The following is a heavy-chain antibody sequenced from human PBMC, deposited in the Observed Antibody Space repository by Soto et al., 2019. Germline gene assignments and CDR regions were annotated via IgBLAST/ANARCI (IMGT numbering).Heavy chain of an antibody. CDR3: ARAPLEQQLVLPLDY. Sequence: SETLSLTCAVYGGSFSGYYWSWIRQPPGKGLEWIGEINHSGSTNYNPSLKSRVTISVDTSKNQFSLKLTSVTAADTAVYYCARAPLEQQLVLPLDYWGQGTLVTVSS. CDR1: GGSFSGYY. D-gene: IGHD6-13*01. CDR2: INHSGST. V-gene: IGHV4-34*01. J-gene: IGHJ4*02.